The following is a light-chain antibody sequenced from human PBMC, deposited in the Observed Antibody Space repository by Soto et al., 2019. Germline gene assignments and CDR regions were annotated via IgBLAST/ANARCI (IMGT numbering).Light chain of an antibody. CDR1: QSIDNF. J-gene: IGKJ1*01. V-gene: IGKV1-6*01. CDR3: LQDINYPWT. CDR2: AAS. Sequence: IQMTQSPSSLSASVGDRVTITCRPSQSIDNFLNWYQQKPGKAPNLLIYAASSLQSGVPPRFSGSGSGTDFTLAISSLQPEDSATYYCLQDINYPWTFGQGTKVDIK.